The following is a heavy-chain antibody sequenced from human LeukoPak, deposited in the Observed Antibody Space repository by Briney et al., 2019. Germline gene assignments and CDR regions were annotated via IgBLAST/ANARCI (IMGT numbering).Heavy chain of an antibody. D-gene: IGHD2-2*01. Sequence: ASVKVSCKASGYTFTGYYMHWVRQAPGQGLEWMGWINPNSGGTNYAQKFQGRVTITADESTSTAYMELSSLRSEDTAVYYCARPSQDIVVVPAATSVGFDYWGQGTLVTVSS. J-gene: IGHJ4*02. CDR1: GYTFTGYY. CDR2: INPNSGGT. V-gene: IGHV1-2*02. CDR3: ARPSQDIVVVPAATSVGFDY.